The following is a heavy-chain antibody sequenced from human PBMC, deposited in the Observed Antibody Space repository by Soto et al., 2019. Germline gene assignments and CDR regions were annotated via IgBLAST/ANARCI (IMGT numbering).Heavy chain of an antibody. CDR1: GFTFSSYA. V-gene: IGHV3-64*01. CDR2: ISTNGGNT. CDR3: ARVLTPDAFDI. Sequence: PGGSLRLSCAASGFTFSSYAMHWVRQAPGKGLEYVSAISTNGGNTYYASSVKGRFTISRDNSKNTLYLQLGSLRAEDMAVYYCARVLTPDAFDIWGQGIMVTVSS. J-gene: IGHJ3*02.